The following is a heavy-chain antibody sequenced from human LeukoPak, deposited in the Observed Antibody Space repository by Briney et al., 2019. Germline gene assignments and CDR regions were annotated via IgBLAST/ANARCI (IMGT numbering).Heavy chain of an antibody. J-gene: IGHJ6*03. Sequence: GGSLRLSCAASGFSFSSYAMTWVRQAPGKGLEWVSYISSSGTIYYADSVKGRFTISRDNAENSLYVQMNSLRAEDTAVYYCARDPYYMDVWGKGTTVTVSS. V-gene: IGHV3-48*04. CDR1: GFSFSSYA. CDR2: ISSSGTI. CDR3: ARDPYYMDV. D-gene: IGHD2-21*01.